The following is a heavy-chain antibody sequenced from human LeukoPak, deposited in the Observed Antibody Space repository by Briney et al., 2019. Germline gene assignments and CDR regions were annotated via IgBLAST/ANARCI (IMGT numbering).Heavy chain of an antibody. Sequence: SETLSLTCTVSGGSISSGDYYWSWIRQPPGKGLEWIGYIYYSGSTYYNPSLKSRVTISVDTSKNQFSLKLSSVTAADTAVYYCARQSGYTAMVPDYWGQGTLVTVSS. CDR1: GGSISSGDYY. J-gene: IGHJ4*02. CDR3: ARQSGYTAMVPDY. D-gene: IGHD5-18*01. CDR2: IYYSGST. V-gene: IGHV4-30-4*08.